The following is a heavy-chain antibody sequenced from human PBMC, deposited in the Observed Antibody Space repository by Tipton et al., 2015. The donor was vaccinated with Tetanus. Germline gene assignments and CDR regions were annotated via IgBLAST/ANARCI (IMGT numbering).Heavy chain of an antibody. V-gene: IGHV3-53*01. CDR1: GFTVSSNY. D-gene: IGHD7-27*01. CDR2: IYSDGST. CDR3: VRDAPNWGKYDY. Sequence: SLRLSCAASGFTVSSNYMSWVRQAPGKGLEWVSVIYSDGSTYYADSVKGRFIISTDNFKNTLYLQMDSLRAEDTAVYYCVRDAPNWGKYDYWGQGALVTVSS. J-gene: IGHJ4*02.